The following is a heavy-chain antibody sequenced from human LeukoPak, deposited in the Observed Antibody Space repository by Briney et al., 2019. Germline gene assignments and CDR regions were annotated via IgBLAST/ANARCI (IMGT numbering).Heavy chain of an antibody. Sequence: GGSLRLSCAASGFTFRNYYMHWVRQAPGKGLEWVAVISLDGNNEYYADSVKGRFSLSRDNSMNTLYLQLNSLRAEDTAVYYCARSGSSGWYSPGAYDYWGQGTLVTVSS. J-gene: IGHJ4*02. CDR1: GFTFRNYY. V-gene: IGHV3-30-3*01. CDR2: ISLDGNNE. CDR3: ARSGSSGWYSPGAYDY. D-gene: IGHD6-19*01.